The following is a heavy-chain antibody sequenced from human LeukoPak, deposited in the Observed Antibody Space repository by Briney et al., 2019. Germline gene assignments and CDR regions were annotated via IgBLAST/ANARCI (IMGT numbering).Heavy chain of an antibody. J-gene: IGHJ4*02. CDR3: ARGTYGDYVGDY. CDR2: ISSSSSYI. Sequence: GGSLRLSCAASGFTFSSYSMNWVRQAPGKGLEWVSSISSSSSYIYYADSVKGRFTTSRDNAKNSLYLQMNSLRAEDTAVYYCARGTYGDYVGDYWGQGTLVTVSS. CDR1: GFTFSSYS. D-gene: IGHD4-17*01. V-gene: IGHV3-21*01.